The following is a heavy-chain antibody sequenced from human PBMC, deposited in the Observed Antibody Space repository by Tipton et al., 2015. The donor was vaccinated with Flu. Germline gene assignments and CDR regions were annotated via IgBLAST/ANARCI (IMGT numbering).Heavy chain of an antibody. CDR2: VHQTGST. J-gene: IGHJ5*02. D-gene: IGHD1-26*01. CDR3: ARGGWEPHGGWFDP. Sequence: TLSLTCSVSGDSIGSPYYWAWIRQAPGKGLEWIGNVHQTGSTYYNPSLTSRVTIAVDRPRNQFSLTLKSMTTADTAVFYCARGGWEPHGGWFDPWGQGILVTVSS. V-gene: IGHV4-38-2*02. CDR1: GDSIGSPYY.